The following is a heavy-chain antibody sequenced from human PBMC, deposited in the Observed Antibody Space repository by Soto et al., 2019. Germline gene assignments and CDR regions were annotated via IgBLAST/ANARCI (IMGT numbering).Heavy chain of an antibody. Sequence: GGSLRLSCEASGFTFSSYAMSWVRQAPGKGLEWVSTISGGGGSTYYADSVKGPFTISRDNSKNTLYLQMNSLRAEDTAVYYCAKGGSYSYGYVGYWGQGTLVTVSS. CDR2: ISGGGGST. V-gene: IGHV3-23*01. CDR3: AKGGSYSYGYVGY. CDR1: GFTFSSYA. J-gene: IGHJ4*02. D-gene: IGHD5-18*01.